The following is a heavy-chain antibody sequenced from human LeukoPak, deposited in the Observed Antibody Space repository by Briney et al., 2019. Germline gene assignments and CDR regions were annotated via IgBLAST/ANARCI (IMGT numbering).Heavy chain of an antibody. CDR2: IYYSGST. D-gene: IGHD3-16*01. Sequence: SETLSLTCTVSGDSISSSSYYWAWIRQPPGKGLEWTGTIYYSGSTYYSPSLKSRVTISVDTSKNQISLKLNSVTAVDTAVYYCARRGTVWGAFDIWGQGTMITVSS. V-gene: IGHV4-39*07. J-gene: IGHJ3*02. CDR1: GDSISSSSYY. CDR3: ARRGTVWGAFDI.